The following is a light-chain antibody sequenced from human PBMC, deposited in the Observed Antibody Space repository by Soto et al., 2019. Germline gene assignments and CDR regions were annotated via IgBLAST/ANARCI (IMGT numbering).Light chain of an antibody. Sequence: QSALTQPDSVSGSPGQSITISCTGTSSDVGNYNYVSWYQQHPGKAPKLMIYEVINRSSGVSNRFSGTKSGNTASLTISGLQGEDEADYYCSSYTTTNTYVFGTGTKLTVL. J-gene: IGLJ1*01. CDR1: SSDVGNYNY. V-gene: IGLV2-14*01. CDR2: EVI. CDR3: SSYTTTNTYV.